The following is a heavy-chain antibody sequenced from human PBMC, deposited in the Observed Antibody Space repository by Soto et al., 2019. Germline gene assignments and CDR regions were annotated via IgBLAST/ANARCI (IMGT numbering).Heavy chain of an antibody. CDR2: ISSSSSYI. CDR3: ARVGVMTTVTTAVDY. D-gene: IGHD4-17*01. Sequence: EVQLVESGGGLVKSGGSLRLSCAASGFTFSSYSMNWVRQAPGKGLEWVSSISSSSSYIYYADSVKGRFTISRDNAKNSLYLQMNSLRAEDTAVYYCARVGVMTTVTTAVDYWGQGTLVTVSS. V-gene: IGHV3-21*01. J-gene: IGHJ4*02. CDR1: GFTFSSYS.